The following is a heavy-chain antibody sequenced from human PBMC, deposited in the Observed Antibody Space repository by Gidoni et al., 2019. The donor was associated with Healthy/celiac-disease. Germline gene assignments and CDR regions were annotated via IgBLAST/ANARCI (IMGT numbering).Heavy chain of an antibody. J-gene: IGHJ3*02. V-gene: IGHV1-69*01. CDR3: ARGRIQRYYYDSSGYPNDAFDI. Sequence: KKPGSSVKVSCKASGGTFRRYAISWVRQAPVQELEWMGGIITIFGTANYAQKFQGRVTITADESTSTAYMELSSLRSEDTAVYYCARGRIQRYYYDSSGYPNDAFDIWGQGTMVTVSS. D-gene: IGHD3-22*01. CDR2: IITIFGTA. CDR1: GGTFRRYA.